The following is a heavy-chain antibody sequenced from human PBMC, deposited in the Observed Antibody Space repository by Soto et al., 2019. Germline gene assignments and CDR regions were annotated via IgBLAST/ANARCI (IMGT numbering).Heavy chain of an antibody. CDR1: GGSFSGYY. CDR3: ARVSRDGYNPRPDYFDY. J-gene: IGHJ4*02. D-gene: IGHD5-12*01. Sequence: SKTLSLTCAVYGGSFSGYYLTWIRQHPGTGLEWIGEINHSGSTNYNPSLKSRVTISVDTSKNQFSLKLTSVTAADTAVYYCARVSRDGYNPRPDYFDYWGQGTLVTVSS. V-gene: IGHV4-34*01. CDR2: INHSGST.